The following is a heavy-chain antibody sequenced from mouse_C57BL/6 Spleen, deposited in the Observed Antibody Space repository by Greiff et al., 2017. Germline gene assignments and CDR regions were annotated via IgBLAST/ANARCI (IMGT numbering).Heavy chain of an antibody. CDR3: ARHEERQTAQAKGAMDY. J-gene: IGHJ4*01. V-gene: IGHV1-62-2*01. D-gene: IGHD3-2*02. Sequence: VQLQQSGAELVKPGASVKLSCKASGYTFTEYTIHWVKQRSGQGLEWIGWFYPGSGSIKYNEKFKDKATLTADKSSSTVYIELSRLTSEDSAVYFCARHEERQTAQAKGAMDYWGQGTSVTVSS. CDR1: GYTFTEYT. CDR2: FYPGSGSI.